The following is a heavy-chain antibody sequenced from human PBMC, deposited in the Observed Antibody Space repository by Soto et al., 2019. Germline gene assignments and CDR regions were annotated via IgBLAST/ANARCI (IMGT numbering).Heavy chain of an antibody. CDR3: ARLFPLPYCGGDCYSGFDY. CDR2: IYYSGST. V-gene: IGHV4-59*08. J-gene: IGHJ4*02. CDR1: GGSISSYY. D-gene: IGHD2-21*02. Sequence: SETLSLTCTVSGGSISSYYWSWIRQPPGKGLEWIGYIYYSGSTNYNPSLKSRVTISVDTSKNQFSLKLSSVTAADTAVYYCARLFPLPYCGGDCYSGFDYWGQGTLVTGSS.